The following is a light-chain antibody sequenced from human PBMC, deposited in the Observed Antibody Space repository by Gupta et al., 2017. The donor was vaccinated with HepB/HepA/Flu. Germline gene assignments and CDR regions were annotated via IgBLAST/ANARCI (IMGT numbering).Light chain of an antibody. CDR3: QQRRSWPPRFT. J-gene: IGKJ3*01. Sequence: EIVLTQSPATLSLSPGERATLSCRASQNVATYLAWYQQKPGQAPRLLIYDASNRATGIPARCSGSGSGTDFTLTISSLEPEDSAVYYCQQRRSWPPRFTFGPGTKVDIK. CDR2: DAS. V-gene: IGKV3-11*01. CDR1: QNVATY.